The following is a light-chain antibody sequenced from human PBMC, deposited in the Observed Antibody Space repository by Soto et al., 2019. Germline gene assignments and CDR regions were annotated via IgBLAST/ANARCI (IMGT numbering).Light chain of an antibody. CDR2: AAS. J-gene: IGKJ1*01. Sequence: DIQMTQSPSSLSASVGDRFTITCGSSQSISSYLNWYQQKPGKAPKLLIYAASSLQSGVPSRFSGSGSGTDFTLTISSLQPEDFATYYCQQSYSTPPWTFGQGTKVDIK. CDR1: QSISSY. CDR3: QQSYSTPPWT. V-gene: IGKV1-39*01.